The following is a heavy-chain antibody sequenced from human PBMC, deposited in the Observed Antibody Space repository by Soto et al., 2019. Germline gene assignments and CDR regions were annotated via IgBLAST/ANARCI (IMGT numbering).Heavy chain of an antibody. V-gene: IGHV4-39*01. Sequence: SETLSLTCTVSGGSISSSDYYWGWIRQPPGKGLECVGTIYYDGSTHYNPSLKSRVTTSLDTSKNQFSLKLSSVTAADTAVYYCARRLYYDSSGFEGGGMDVWGQGTTVTVSS. D-gene: IGHD3-22*01. CDR2: IYYDGST. J-gene: IGHJ6*02. CDR3: ARRLYYDSSGFEGGGMDV. CDR1: GGSISSSDYY.